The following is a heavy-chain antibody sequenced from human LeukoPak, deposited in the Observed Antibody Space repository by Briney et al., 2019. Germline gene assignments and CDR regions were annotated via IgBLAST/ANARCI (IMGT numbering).Heavy chain of an antibody. CDR3: AKSVGATDPFDY. D-gene: IGHD1-26*01. V-gene: IGHV3-30*02. CDR2: IRYDGSNK. CDR1: GFAFSSYG. Sequence: GGSLRLSCAAYGFAFSSYGMHRVRQAPGKGVERVAFIRYDGSNKYYADSVMRRFTISRDNSKNTLYLQMNSLRAEDTAVYYCAKSVGATDPFDYWGQGTLVTVSS. J-gene: IGHJ4*02.